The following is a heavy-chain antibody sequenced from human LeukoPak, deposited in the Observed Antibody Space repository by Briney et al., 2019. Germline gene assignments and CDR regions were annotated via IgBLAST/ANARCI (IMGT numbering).Heavy chain of an antibody. Sequence: TGGSLRLSCAASGFTFSSYGMSWVRQAPGKELEWVSAISGSGGSTYYADSVKGRFTISRDNSKNTLYLQMNSLRAEDTAVYYCAKQLGERRWERAYYYYMDVWGKGTTVTVSS. CDR2: ISGSGGST. D-gene: IGHD1-1*01. V-gene: IGHV3-23*01. CDR3: AKQLGERRWERAYYYYMDV. CDR1: GFTFSSYG. J-gene: IGHJ6*03.